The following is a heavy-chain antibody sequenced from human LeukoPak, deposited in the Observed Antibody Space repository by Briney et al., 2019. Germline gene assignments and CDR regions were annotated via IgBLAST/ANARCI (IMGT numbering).Heavy chain of an antibody. Sequence: GGTLRLSCTASGFTVSSNYMSWVRQAPGKGLEWVSVIYSGGGTYYADSVKGRFTISRDNSKNTLYLQMNSLRAEDTAVYYCARGASRDGSGYWGQGTLVTVSS. CDR1: GFTVSSNY. V-gene: IGHV3-66*01. D-gene: IGHD5-24*01. CDR3: ARGASRDGSGY. CDR2: IYSGGGT. J-gene: IGHJ4*02.